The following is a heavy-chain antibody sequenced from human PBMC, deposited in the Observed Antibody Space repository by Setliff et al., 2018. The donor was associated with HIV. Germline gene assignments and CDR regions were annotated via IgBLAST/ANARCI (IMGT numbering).Heavy chain of an antibody. J-gene: IGHJ4*02. Sequence: ASVKVSCKASGYTFTSYGISWVRQAPGQGLEWMGWISAYNGNTNYAQKLQGRVTMTTDTSTSTAYMELRSLKSDDTAVYYCARVLDLQFDWLLLVIRYWGQGTLVTVSS. CDR2: ISAYNGNT. CDR1: GYTFTSYG. D-gene: IGHD3-9*01. CDR3: ARVLDLQFDWLLLVIRY. V-gene: IGHV1-18*01.